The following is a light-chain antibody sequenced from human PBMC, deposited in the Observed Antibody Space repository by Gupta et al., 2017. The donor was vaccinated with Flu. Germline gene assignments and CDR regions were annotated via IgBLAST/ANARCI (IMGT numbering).Light chain of an antibody. CDR2: DNS. Sequence: SYVLTQPPSVSVAPGQTARISCAGNNIGRRSVHWHQQKPGQAPVLVVYDNSVRPSGIPERFSGSNSGNTPTLTMSRVEAGDEADYYCQVWDSTTDHLVFGGGTKLTVL. V-gene: IGLV3-21*02. CDR3: QVWDSTTDHLV. CDR1: NIGRRS. J-gene: IGLJ3*02.